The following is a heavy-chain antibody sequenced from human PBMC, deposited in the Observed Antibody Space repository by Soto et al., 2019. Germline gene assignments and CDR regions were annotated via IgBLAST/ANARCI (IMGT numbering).Heavy chain of an antibody. CDR3: ARLGYCSSTSCYVLILDY. D-gene: IGHD2-2*01. CDR2: YYNSGTT. Sequence: PSETLSLTCSVSGGSISTFYWSWIRQPPGKGLEWVGLYYNSGTTNYNPSLKSRVTISVDTSKNQFSLRLRSLTVADTAVYYCARLGYCSSTSCYVLILDYWGQGTLVTVSS. V-gene: IGHV4-59*01. CDR1: GGSISTFY. J-gene: IGHJ4*02.